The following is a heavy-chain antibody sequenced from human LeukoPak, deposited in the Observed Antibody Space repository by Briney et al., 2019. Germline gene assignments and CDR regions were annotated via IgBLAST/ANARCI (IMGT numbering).Heavy chain of an antibody. V-gene: IGHV1-18*01. D-gene: IGHD3-22*01. Sequence: GASVKVSCKASGYTFTRYGISWVRQAPGQGVERMGWISAYNGNTNYAQKLQGRVTMTTDTSTSTAYMELRSLRSDDTAVYYCARVSDSSGYYPPYWYFDLWGRGTLVTVSS. CDR2: ISAYNGNT. CDR1: GYTFTRYG. J-gene: IGHJ2*01. CDR3: ARVSDSSGYYPPYWYFDL.